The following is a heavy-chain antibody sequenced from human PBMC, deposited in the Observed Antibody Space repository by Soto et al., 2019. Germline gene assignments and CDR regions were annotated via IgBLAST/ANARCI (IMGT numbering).Heavy chain of an antibody. V-gene: IGHV3-43*01. CDR3: AKDKYYDSSGYSDRYFDL. CDR2: ISWDGGST. Sequence: GGSLRLSCAASGFTFDDYTMHWVRQAPGKGLEWFSLISWDGGSTYYADSVKGRFTISRDNSKNSLYLQMNSLRTEDTALYYCAKDKYYDSSGYSDRYFDLWGRGTLVTVSS. CDR1: GFTFDDYT. J-gene: IGHJ2*01. D-gene: IGHD3-22*01.